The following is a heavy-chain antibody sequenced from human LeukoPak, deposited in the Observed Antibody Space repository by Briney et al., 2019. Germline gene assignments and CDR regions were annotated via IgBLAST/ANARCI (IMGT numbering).Heavy chain of an antibody. CDR1: GFTFSSYS. V-gene: IGHV3-21*01. Sequence: GGSLRLSCAASGFTFSSYSMNWVRQAPGKGLEWVSSISSSSSYINYADSVKGRFTISRDNAKNSLYLQMNSLRAEDTAVYYCAWDPLTTVTNYWGQGTLVTVSS. CDR2: ISSSSSYI. J-gene: IGHJ4*02. D-gene: IGHD4-17*01. CDR3: AWDPLTTVTNY.